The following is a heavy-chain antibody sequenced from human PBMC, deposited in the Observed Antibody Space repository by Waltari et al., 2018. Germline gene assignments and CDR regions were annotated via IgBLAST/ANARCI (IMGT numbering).Heavy chain of an antibody. D-gene: IGHD5-18*01. CDR3: ARARDEYTAMVFFDH. J-gene: IGHJ4*02. Sequence: DVQLVESGGGLVHPGGSLRLSCAASGFTGSTPHRSWVRQAPGKGLEWVSSIYPAGSTYNADSVMGRFTISRDISQNTVHLQMNNLRPEDTAIYYCARARDEYTAMVFFDHWGQGTLVNVSS. V-gene: IGHV3-66*02. CDR1: GFTGSTPH. CDR2: IYPAGST.